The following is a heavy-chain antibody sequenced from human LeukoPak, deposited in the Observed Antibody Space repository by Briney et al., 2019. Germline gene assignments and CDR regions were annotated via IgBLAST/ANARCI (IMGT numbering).Heavy chain of an antibody. CDR1: GGSFRGYY. Sequence: SETLSLTCAVYGGSFRGYYWSWIRQPPGKGLEWIGEINHSGSTNYNPSLKSRVTISVDTSKNQFSLKLSSVTAADTAVYYCARAQLRYFDWLLSDYFDYWGQGTLVTVSS. CDR3: ARAQLRYFDWLLSDYFDY. J-gene: IGHJ4*02. V-gene: IGHV4-34*01. D-gene: IGHD3-9*01. CDR2: INHSGST.